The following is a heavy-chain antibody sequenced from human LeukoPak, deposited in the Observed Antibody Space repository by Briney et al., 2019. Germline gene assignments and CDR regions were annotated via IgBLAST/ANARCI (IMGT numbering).Heavy chain of an antibody. V-gene: IGHV3-23*01. J-gene: IGHJ4*02. CDR1: GFTFSNHA. Sequence: GGSLRLSCAASGFTFSNHAMSWVRQTPGKGLQWVSVISGCGRTTEYADSVKGRFTISRDNSKNTLSLQTNSLRVEDTAIYYCAKNVVVKRYIDYWGQGTLVTVSS. CDR2: ISGCGRTT. D-gene: IGHD2-15*01. CDR3: AKNVVVKRYIDY.